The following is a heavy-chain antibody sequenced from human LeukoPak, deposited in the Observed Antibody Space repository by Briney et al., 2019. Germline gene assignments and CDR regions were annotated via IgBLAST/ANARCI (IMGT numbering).Heavy chain of an antibody. CDR2: ISGSGGST. CDR3: AKDMFCSSASCNKPTPSGMDV. CDR1: GFTFSSYG. D-gene: IGHD2-2*02. J-gene: IGHJ6*02. Sequence: GGSLRLSCAASGFTFSSYGMHWVRQAPGKGLEWVSAISGSGGSTYYADSVKGRFTISRDNAKNTLYLQMNSLRAEDTAVYYCAKDMFCSSASCNKPTPSGMDVWGPATTVNVS. V-gene: IGHV3-23*01.